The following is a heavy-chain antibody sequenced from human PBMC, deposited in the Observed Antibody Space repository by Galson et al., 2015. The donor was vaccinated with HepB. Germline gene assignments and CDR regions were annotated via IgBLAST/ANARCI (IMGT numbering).Heavy chain of an antibody. CDR3: ARNDGFHFDY. CDR1: GFTFSSYT. J-gene: IGHJ4*02. V-gene: IGHV3-30-3*01. CDR2: ISYDGSNK. D-gene: IGHD5-24*01. Sequence: SLRLSCAASGFTFSSYTMHWVRQAPGKGLEWVAVISYDGSNKYYADSVKGRFTISRDNSKNTLYLQMNSLRAEDTAVYYCARNDGFHFDYWGQGTLVTVSS.